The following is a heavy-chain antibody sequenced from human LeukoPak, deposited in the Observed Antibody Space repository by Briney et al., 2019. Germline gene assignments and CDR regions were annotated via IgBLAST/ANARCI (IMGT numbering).Heavy chain of an antibody. J-gene: IGHJ2*01. Sequence: VASAKVSCKVSGYTLTELSMHWVRQAPGKGLEWMGGFDPEDGETIYAQKFQGRVTMTEDTSTDTAYMELSSLRSEDTAVYYCATPGPCSSTSCYGYWYFDLWGRGTLVTVSS. V-gene: IGHV1-24*01. CDR1: GYTLTELS. D-gene: IGHD2-2*01. CDR3: ATPGPCSSTSCYGYWYFDL. CDR2: FDPEDGET.